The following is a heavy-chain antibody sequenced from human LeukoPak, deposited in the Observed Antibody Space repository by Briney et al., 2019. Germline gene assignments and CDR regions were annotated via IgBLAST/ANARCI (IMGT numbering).Heavy chain of an antibody. CDR3: AKCSASYYNDAFDI. Sequence: PGGSLRLSCAASGFTFDNYAMNWVRQAPWKGLEWVSYIRGGGGVTRYSDSVKDRFTISRDNSKNTLYLQMNSLRAEDTAIYYCAKCSASYYNDAFDIWGRGTMVTVSS. CDR1: GFTFDNYA. J-gene: IGHJ3*02. V-gene: IGHV3-23*01. D-gene: IGHD3-10*01. CDR2: IRGGGGVT.